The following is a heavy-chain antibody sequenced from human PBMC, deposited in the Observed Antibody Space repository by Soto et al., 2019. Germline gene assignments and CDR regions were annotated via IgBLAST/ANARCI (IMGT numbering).Heavy chain of an antibody. J-gene: IGHJ6*02. CDR3: ARAGTWTTPSTPIYYYCGMNG. CDR1: GGTFSSYA. V-gene: IGHV1-69*13. CDR2: IIPIFGTA. D-gene: IGHD4-17*01. Sequence: ASVKVSCKASGGTFSSYAISWVRQAPGQGLEWMGGIIPIFGTANYAQKFQGRVTITADESTSTAYMELSSLRSEDTAVYYCARAGTWTTPSTPIYYYCGMNGCRQGTTGTVSS.